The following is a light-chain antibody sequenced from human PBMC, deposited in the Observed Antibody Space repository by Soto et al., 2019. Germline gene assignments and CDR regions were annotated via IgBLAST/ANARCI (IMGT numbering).Light chain of an antibody. J-gene: IGLJ2*01. Sequence: QSVLTQPPSASGSPGQSVTISCTGTSSDVGDYNYVSWYQQHPGKAPKLMIYEVNKRPSGVPDRFSGSKSGNTASLTVSGLQDEDEADYYCSSYAGYSNLVFGGGTKLTVL. CDR2: EVN. CDR1: SSDVGDYNY. CDR3: SSYAGYSNLV. V-gene: IGLV2-8*01.